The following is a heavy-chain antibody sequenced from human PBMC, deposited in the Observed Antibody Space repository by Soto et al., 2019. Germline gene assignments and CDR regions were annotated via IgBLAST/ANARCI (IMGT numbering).Heavy chain of an antibody. CDR3: ARDWESTVSTWSFGAF. V-gene: IGHV1-69*08. J-gene: IGHJ4*02. Sequence: VQLVQSGAEVKKPGSSVKVSCTASGGTFSPYTVNWVRQAPGQGLEWMGRIIPFLGVTNYAQKFQARVTLTADTSTTTAYMEMSGLRFEDTALYYCARDWESTVSTWSFGAFWGRGTLVTVSS. D-gene: IGHD3-10*01. CDR1: GGTFSPYT. CDR2: IIPFLGVT.